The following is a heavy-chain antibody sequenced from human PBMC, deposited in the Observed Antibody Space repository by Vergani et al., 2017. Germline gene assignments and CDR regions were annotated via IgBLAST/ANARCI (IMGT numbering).Heavy chain of an antibody. CDR2: ISSSSSYI. J-gene: IGHJ6*03. D-gene: IGHD3-3*01. CDR3: ARVDPPPYYDFWSGYYDYYYYYMDV. CDR1: GFTFSSYS. V-gene: IGHV3-21*01. Sequence: EVQLVESGGGLVKRGGSLRLSCAASGFTFSSYSMNWVRQAPGKGLEWVSSISSSSSYIYYADSVKGRFTISRDNAKNSLYLQMNSLRAEDTAVYYCARVDPPPYYDFWSGYYDYYYYYMDVWGKGTTVTVSS.